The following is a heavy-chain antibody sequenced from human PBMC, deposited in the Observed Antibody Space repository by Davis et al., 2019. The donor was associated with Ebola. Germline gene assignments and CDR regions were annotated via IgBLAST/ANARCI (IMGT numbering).Heavy chain of an antibody. CDR2: INTSGGST. D-gene: IGHD3-10*01. CDR3: ARERPLFGSGTKNWFDL. Sequence: AASVKVSCKASGYTFSIYDMHWVRQAPGQGLEWMGMINTSGGSTGYAQKFQGRVTMTMDTSTGTVYMELSSLRSEDTAVYYCARERPLFGSGTKNWFDLWGQGTLVTVSS. CDR1: GYTFSIYD. J-gene: IGHJ5*02. V-gene: IGHV1-46*01.